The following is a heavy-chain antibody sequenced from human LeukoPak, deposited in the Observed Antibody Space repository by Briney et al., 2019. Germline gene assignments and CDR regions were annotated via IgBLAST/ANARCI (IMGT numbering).Heavy chain of an antibody. J-gene: IGHJ4*02. Sequence: GGSLRLSCAASGFTFSDYYMSWIRQAPGKGLEWVSYISSSGSIIYYAGSVKGRFTISRDNAKNSLYLQINSLRAEDTAVYYCARAVGGDYFDYWGQGTLVTVSS. V-gene: IGHV3-11*04. CDR2: ISSSGSII. CDR3: ARAVGGDYFDY. CDR1: GFTFSDYY. D-gene: IGHD2-15*01.